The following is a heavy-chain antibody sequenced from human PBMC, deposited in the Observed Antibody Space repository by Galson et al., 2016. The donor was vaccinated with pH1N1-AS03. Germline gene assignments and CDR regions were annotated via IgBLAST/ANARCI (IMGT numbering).Heavy chain of an antibody. CDR2: ISPDGTSA. V-gene: IGHV3-74*03. CDR3: AKPRAADWQAFNY. J-gene: IGHJ4*02. Sequence: SLRLSCAASGFPFSTYWMHWVRQAPGKGLAWVSRISPDGTSALYADSVKGRFTIFRDNTQSTLYLQMDSLTAEYTAVYYCAKPRAADWQAFNYWGRGALVTVSS. D-gene: IGHD3-9*01. CDR1: GFPFSTYW.